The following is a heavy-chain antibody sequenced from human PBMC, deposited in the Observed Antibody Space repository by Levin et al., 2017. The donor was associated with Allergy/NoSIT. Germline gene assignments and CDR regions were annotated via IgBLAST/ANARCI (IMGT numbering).Heavy chain of an antibody. CDR2: ISYDGSNK. D-gene: IGHD6-19*01. CDR3: ARDQVPRYSSGWYGT. CDR1: GFTFSSYA. J-gene: IGHJ5*02. Sequence: GGSLRLSCAASGFTFSSYAMHWVRQAPGKGLEWVAVISYDGSNKYYADSVKGRFTISRDNSKNTLYLQMNSLRAEDTAVYYCARDQVPRYSSGWYGTWGQGTLVTVSS. V-gene: IGHV3-30-3*01.